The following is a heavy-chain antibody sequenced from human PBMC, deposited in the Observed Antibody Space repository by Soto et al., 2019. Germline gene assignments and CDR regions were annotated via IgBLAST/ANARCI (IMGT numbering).Heavy chain of an antibody. V-gene: IGHV5-51*01. Sequence: PGESLKISCKAYGSIFSTYSMGWVRQMPGKGLEWIGNLHSGHSNAVYSPTFQGHVTISVDKSINTAYLQWSSLRAPDNALYYCGTLLSSHWFDYWGQGTLVTVSS. J-gene: IGHJ4*02. D-gene: IGHD2-2*01. CDR2: LHSGHSNA. CDR1: GSIFSTYS. CDR3: GTLLSSHWFDY.